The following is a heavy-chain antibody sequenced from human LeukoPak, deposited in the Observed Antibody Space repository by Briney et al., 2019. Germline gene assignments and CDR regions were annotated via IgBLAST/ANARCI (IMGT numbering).Heavy chain of an antibody. J-gene: IGHJ5*02. D-gene: IGHD3-10*01. CDR1: GGSFSGYY. CDR3: ARSPFDELWFGELLGWFDP. Sequence: SSETLSLTCAVYGGSFSGYYWGWIRQPPGKGLEWIGSIYHSGSTYYNPSLKSRVTISVDTSKNQFSLKLSSVTAADTAVYYCARSPFDELWFGELLGWFDPWGQGTLVTVSS. V-gene: IGHV4-38-2*01. CDR2: IYHSGST.